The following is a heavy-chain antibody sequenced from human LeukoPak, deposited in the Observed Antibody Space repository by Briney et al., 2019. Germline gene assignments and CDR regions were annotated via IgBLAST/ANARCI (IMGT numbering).Heavy chain of an antibody. V-gene: IGHV3-33*01. CDR3: VRGTGRRTATTFDY. CDR2: IWYDGSNK. J-gene: IGHJ4*02. Sequence: PGRSLRLSCAASGFTFSSYGMHWVRQAPGKGLERVAVIWYDGSNKYYADSVKGRFTISRDNSKNTLFLQMNSLRDEDTAVYYCVRGTGRRTATTFDYWGQGTLVTVSS. CDR1: GFTFSSYG. D-gene: IGHD1-1*01.